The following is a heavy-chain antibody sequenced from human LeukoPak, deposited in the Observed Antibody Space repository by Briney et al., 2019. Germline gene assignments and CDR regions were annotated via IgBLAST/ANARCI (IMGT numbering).Heavy chain of an antibody. V-gene: IGHV4-4*02. J-gene: IGHJ3*02. CDR2: IYHSGST. CDR1: GGSISSSNW. D-gene: IGHD1-26*01. CDR3: ARDGGELRTVDAFDI. Sequence: SETLSLTCAVSGGSISSSNWWSWVRQPPGKGLEWIGEIYHSGSTNYNPSLKSRVTMSVDTSKNQFSLKLSSVTAADTAVYYCARDGGELRTVDAFDIWGQGTMVTVSS.